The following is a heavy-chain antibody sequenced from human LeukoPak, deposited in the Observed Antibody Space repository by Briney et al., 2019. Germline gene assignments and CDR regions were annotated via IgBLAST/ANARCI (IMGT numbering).Heavy chain of an antibody. CDR3: ARYESGYDYDWFDY. CDR2: INHSGST. J-gene: IGHJ4*02. V-gene: IGHV4-34*01. CDR1: GGSFSGYY. Sequence: SETLSLTCAVYGGSFSGYYWSWTRQPPGKGLEWIGEINHSGSTNYNPSLKSRVTISVDTSKNQFSLKLSSVTAADTAVYYCARYESGYDYDWFDYWGQGTLVTVSS. D-gene: IGHD5-12*01.